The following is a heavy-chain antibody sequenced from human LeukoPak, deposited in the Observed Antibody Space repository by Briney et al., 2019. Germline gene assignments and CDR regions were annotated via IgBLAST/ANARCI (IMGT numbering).Heavy chain of an antibody. V-gene: IGHV1-2*02. CDR3: ASWSSWYSFDY. CDR2: INPNSGGT. J-gene: IGHJ4*02. CDR1: GYTFTGYY. D-gene: IGHD6-13*01. Sequence: VASVKVSCTASGYTFTGYYMHWVRQAPGQGLEWMGWINPNSGGTNYAQKFQGSVTMTRDTSISTAYMELSRLRSDDTAVYYCASWSSWYSFDYWGQGTLVTVSS.